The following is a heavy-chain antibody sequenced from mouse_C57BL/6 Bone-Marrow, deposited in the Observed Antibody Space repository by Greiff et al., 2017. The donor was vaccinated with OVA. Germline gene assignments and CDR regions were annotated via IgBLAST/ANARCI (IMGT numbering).Heavy chain of an antibody. CDR2: IYPGSGNT. D-gene: IGHD1-1*01. CDR3: ARPEYYGSSYGFAY. V-gene: IGHV1-76*01. J-gene: IGHJ3*01. CDR1: GYTFTDYY. Sequence: VQLQQSGAELVRPGASVKLSCKASGYTFTDYYINWVKQRPGQGLEWIARIYPGSGNTYYNEKFKGKATLTAAKSSSTAYMQLSSLTSEDSAVYFCARPEYYGSSYGFAYWGQGTLVTVSA.